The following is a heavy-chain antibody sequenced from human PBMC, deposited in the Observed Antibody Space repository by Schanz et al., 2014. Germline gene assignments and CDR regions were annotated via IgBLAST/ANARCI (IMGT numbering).Heavy chain of an antibody. Sequence: VQLVESGGYLVQPGGSLRLSCAASGFTFSTYAMSWIRQAPGKGLEWVSYISGTTTYTNYADSVKGRFTISRDNAKNSLYLQMNSLRAEDTAVYYCARSAGRDFWSGYYTRFDYWGQGTLXTVSS. CDR3: ARSAGRDFWSGYYTRFDY. CDR1: GFTFSTYA. V-gene: IGHV3-11*05. J-gene: IGHJ4*02. D-gene: IGHD3-3*01. CDR2: ISGTTTYT.